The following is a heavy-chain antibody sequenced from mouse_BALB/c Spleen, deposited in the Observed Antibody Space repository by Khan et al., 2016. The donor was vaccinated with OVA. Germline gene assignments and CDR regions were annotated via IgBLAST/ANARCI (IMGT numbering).Heavy chain of an antibody. D-gene: IGHD3-3*01. J-gene: IGHJ3*01. CDR1: GYIFTDYN. CDR3: TRERAACFPY. CDR2: IYPGSDNT. V-gene: IGHV1-77*01. Sequence: QVQLQESGAELARPGASVKLSCKASGYIFTDYNINWMRQRTGQGLEWIGEIYPGSDNTYYNERFKDKATLTVDKSSSTAYMHLSSLTSEDSAVYFCTRERAACFPYWGQGTLVTVFA.